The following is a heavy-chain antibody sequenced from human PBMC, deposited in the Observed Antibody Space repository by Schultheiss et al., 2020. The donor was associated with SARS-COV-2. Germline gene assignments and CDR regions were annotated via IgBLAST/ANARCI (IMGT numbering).Heavy chain of an antibody. J-gene: IGHJ4*02. V-gene: IGHV4-34*01. D-gene: IGHD2-8*02. CDR3: ARHGYWDY. CDR2: INHSGST. CDR1: GGSISSYY. Sequence: SQTLSLSCTVSGGSISSYYWSWIRQPPGKGLEWIGEINHSGSTNYNPSLKSRVTISVDTSKNQFSLKLSSVTAADTAVYYCARHGYWDYWGQGTLVTVSS.